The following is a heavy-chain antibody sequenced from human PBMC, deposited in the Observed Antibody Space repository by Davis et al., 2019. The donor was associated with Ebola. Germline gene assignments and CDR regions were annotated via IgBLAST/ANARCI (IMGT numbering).Heavy chain of an antibody. CDR3: AKRRRMYCSANSCGGLDV. Sequence: GESLKISCEASGFTLSTSSMNWVRQGPGKGLEWISYISSSPNTIFYADSVRGRFTVSRDKAKNAVYLEMSSLRVEDTAVYYCAKRRRMYCSANSCGGLDVWGQGTTVTVSS. CDR1: GFTLSTSS. D-gene: IGHD2-2*01. CDR2: ISSSPNTI. J-gene: IGHJ6*02. V-gene: IGHV3-48*01.